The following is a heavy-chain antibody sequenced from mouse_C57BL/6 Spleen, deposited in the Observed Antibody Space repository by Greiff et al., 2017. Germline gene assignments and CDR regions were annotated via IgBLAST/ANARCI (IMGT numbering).Heavy chain of an antibody. V-gene: IGHV1-59*01. CDR1: GYTFTSYW. J-gene: IGHJ3*01. CDR3: ARGDGNYVAY. D-gene: IGHD2-1*01. Sequence: QVQLQQPGAELVRPGTSVKLSCKASGYTFTSYWMHWVKQRPGQGLEWIGVIDPSDSYTNYNQKFKGKATLTVDISSSTAYMQLSSLTSEDSAVYYCARGDGNYVAYWGQGTLVTVSA. CDR2: IDPSDSYT.